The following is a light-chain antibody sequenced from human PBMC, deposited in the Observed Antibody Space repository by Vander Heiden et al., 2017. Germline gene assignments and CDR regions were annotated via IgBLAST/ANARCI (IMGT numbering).Light chain of an antibody. CDR2: QDT. CDR3: QAWDSTTVV. CDR1: QLGDKY. J-gene: IGLJ2*01. Sequence: SYELTQPPSVSVSPGQTASITCSGAQLGDKYACWYQQKPGQSPVPVIDQDTKRPSGIPERCSGSNSGNTATLTISGTQAMDEADYYCQAWDSTTVVFGGGTKLTVL. V-gene: IGLV3-1*01.